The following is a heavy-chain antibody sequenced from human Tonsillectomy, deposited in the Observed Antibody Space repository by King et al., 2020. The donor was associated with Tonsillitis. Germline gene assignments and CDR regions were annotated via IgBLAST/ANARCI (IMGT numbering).Heavy chain of an antibody. J-gene: IGHJ4*02. V-gene: IGHV7-4-1*02. Sequence: GQLVQSGSELKKPGASVKVSCKASGYTFTSYAMNWVRQAPGQGLEWMGWINTNTGNPAYAQGFTGRFVFSLDTSVSTSYLQISSLKAEDTAVYYWARGGGGIFSNRLRGGGEDYWGQGTLVTVSS. CDR3: ARGGGGIFSNRLRGGGEDY. CDR2: INTNTGNP. D-gene: IGHD3-9*01. CDR1: GYTFTSYA.